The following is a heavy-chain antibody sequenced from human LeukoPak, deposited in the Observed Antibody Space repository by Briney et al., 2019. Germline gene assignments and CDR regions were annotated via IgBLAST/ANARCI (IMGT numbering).Heavy chain of an antibody. J-gene: IGHJ4*02. CDR1: GGSTSSYY. Sequence: PSETLSLTCTVSGGSTSSYYWSWIRQPAGKGLEWIGRIYTSGSTNYNPSLKSRVTMSVDTSKNQFSLKLSSVTAADTAVYYCARQVRSWGTYRYYFDYWGQGTLVTVSS. D-gene: IGHD3-16*02. CDR3: ARQVRSWGTYRYYFDY. CDR2: IYTSGST. V-gene: IGHV4-4*07.